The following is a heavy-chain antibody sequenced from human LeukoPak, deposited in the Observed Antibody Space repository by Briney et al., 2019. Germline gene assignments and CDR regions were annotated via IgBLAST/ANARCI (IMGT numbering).Heavy chain of an antibody. CDR1: GFTFSSYW. Sequence: GGSLRLSCAASGFTFSSYWMSWVRQAPGKGLEWVANIKQDGSEKYYVDSVKGRFTISRDNAKNSLYLQMNSLRAEDTAVYYCARAKRRNSGNYDYWGQGTLVTVSS. CDR3: ARAKRRNSGNYDY. CDR2: IKQDGSEK. J-gene: IGHJ4*02. D-gene: IGHD6-19*01. V-gene: IGHV3-7*01.